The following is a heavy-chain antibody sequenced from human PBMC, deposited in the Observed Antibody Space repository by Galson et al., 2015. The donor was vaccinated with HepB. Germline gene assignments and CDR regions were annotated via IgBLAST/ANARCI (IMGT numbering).Heavy chain of an antibody. V-gene: IGHV3-48*03. J-gene: IGHJ3*02. CDR2: ISSSGKTI. Sequence: SLRLSCAASGFTFRSSGMNWVRQPPGKGLEWVSYISSSGKTIRHADSVKGRFTITRDNAKYSLYLQMNNLRGEDTAIYYCARSKGPVAGTTQDAYDIWGQGTMVAVSS. CDR1: GFTFRSSG. CDR3: ARSKGPVAGTTQDAYDI. D-gene: IGHD6-19*01.